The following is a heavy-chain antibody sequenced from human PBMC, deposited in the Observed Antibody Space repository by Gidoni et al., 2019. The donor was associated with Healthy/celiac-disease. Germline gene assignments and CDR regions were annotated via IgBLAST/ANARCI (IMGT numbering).Heavy chain of an antibody. CDR1: VGSISSGGFY. CDR3: AREERSYVGYYYYYGMDV. CDR2: IYYSGST. D-gene: IGHD1-26*01. Sequence: QVQLPASGPGLVPPSQTLSLPCTVSVGSISSGGFYWSGIRQPPGKGLEWIGYIYYSGSTYYNPCLKSRVTISVDTSKNQFSLKLSSVTAADTAVYYCAREERSYVGYYYYYGMDVWGQGTTVTVSS. J-gene: IGHJ6*02. V-gene: IGHV4-31*03.